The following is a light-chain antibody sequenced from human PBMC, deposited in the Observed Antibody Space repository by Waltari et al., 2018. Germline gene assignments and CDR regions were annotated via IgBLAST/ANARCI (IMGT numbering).Light chain of an antibody. CDR1: SRHLAAHYV. Sequence: HSALTQSASVSGSPVHSNNIPCPWTSRHLAAHYVLSWSQHLPGRAPKLILAGVTKRPSGISDRFSGSKSGNTSSLTISGLQSEDEADYYCSSYTQSRTRVFGGGTKVTVL. J-gene: IGLJ3*02. CDR3: SSYTQSRTRV. V-gene: IGLV2-23*02. CDR2: GVT.